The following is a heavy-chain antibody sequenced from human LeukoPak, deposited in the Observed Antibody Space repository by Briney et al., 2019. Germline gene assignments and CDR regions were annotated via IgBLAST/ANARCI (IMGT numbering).Heavy chain of an antibody. CDR1: GGSISSYY. CDR2: INHSGST. D-gene: IGHD6-13*01. V-gene: IGHV4-34*01. Sequence: SETLSLTCTVSGGSISSYYWSWIRQPPGKGLEWIGEINHSGSTNYNPSLKSRVTISVDTSKNQFSLKLSSVTAADTAVYYCARPVLWGSSSVGDPFDYWGQGTLVTVSS. J-gene: IGHJ4*02. CDR3: ARPVLWGSSSVGDPFDY.